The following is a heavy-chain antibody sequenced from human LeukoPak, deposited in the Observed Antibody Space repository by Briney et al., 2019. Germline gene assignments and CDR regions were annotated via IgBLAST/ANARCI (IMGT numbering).Heavy chain of an antibody. CDR2: IIPILGIA. J-gene: IGHJ4*02. CDR1: GGTFSSYA. CDR3: AIAAAGAPFDY. D-gene: IGHD6-13*01. Sequence: SVKASCKASGGTFSSYAISWVRQAPGQGLEWMGRIIPILGIANYAQKFQGRVTITADKSTSTAYMELSSLRSEDTAVYYCAIAAAGAPFDYWGQGTLVTVSS. V-gene: IGHV1-69*04.